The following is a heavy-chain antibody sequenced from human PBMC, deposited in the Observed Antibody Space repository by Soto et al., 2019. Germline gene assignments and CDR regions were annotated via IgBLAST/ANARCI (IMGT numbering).Heavy chain of an antibody. J-gene: IGHJ3*02. CDR2: ISSSSSYI. V-gene: IGHV3-21*01. D-gene: IGHD3-10*01. CDR1: GFTFISYS. Sequence: EVQLVESGGGLVKPGGSLRLSCAASGFTFISYSMNCVRQAPGKWLEWVSSISSSSSYIYYADSVKGRFTISRDNAKNSLYLQMKSLRAEDTAVYDCESGLDSTVDPAFAIWGQGTMVTVSS. CDR3: ESGLDSTVDPAFAI.